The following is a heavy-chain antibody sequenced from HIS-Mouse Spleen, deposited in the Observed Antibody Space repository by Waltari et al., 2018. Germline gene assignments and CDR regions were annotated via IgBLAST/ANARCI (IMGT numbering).Heavy chain of an antibody. Sequence: QVQLVESGGGVVQPGRSLRLSCAAPGFTFSSYGMHWVRQAPGKGLEWVAVISYDGSNKYYADSVKGRFTISRDNSKNTLYLQMNSLRAEDTAVYYCARRRGWFDYWGQGTLVTVSS. J-gene: IGHJ4*02. D-gene: IGHD6-19*01. CDR3: ARRRGWFDY. CDR2: ISYDGSNK. CDR1: GFTFSSYG. V-gene: IGHV3-30*03.